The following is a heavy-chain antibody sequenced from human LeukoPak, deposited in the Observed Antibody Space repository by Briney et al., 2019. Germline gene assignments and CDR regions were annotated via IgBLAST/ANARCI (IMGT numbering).Heavy chain of an antibody. CDR3: ASTSVVVVAATYYYYYGMDV. CDR2: IYYSGST. Sequence: SETLSLTCTVSGGSISSSNYYWGWIRQPPGKGLEWIGSIYYSGSTYYNPSLKSRVTISVDTSKNQFSLKLSSVTAADTAVYYCASTSVVVVAATYYYYYGMDVWGQGTTVTVSS. J-gene: IGHJ6*02. CDR1: GGSISSSNYY. V-gene: IGHV4-39*01. D-gene: IGHD2-15*01.